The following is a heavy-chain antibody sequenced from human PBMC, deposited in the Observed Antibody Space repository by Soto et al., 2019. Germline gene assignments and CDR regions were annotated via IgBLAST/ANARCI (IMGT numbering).Heavy chain of an antibody. CDR1: GGSLISDRMG. V-gene: IGHV2-26*01. Sequence: QVTLKESGPVLVKPTETLTLTCTVSGGSLISDRMGVSWIRQPPGKALEWLAHILSSDERSYDTSLERRLTISTDTSKTQVCLTMTNRGPVDTGTYYCARTSEMRNGIDVW. CDR2: ILSSDER. J-gene: IGHJ6*01. CDR3: ARTSEMRNGIDV.